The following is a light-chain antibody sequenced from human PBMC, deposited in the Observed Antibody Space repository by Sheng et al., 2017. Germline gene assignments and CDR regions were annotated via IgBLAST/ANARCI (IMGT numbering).Light chain of an antibody. CDR1: GGSIASNY. V-gene: IGLV6-57*01. J-gene: IGLJ3*02. CDR2: EDN. Sequence: NFMLTQPHSVSESPGETLTISCSHSGGSIASNYVQWYQQRPGSSPTIVIYEDNKKPSGVPDRFSGSIDRSSNSASLTISGLQAEDEADYYCSSYTSSTTRVFGGGTKLTVL. CDR3: SSYTSSTTRV.